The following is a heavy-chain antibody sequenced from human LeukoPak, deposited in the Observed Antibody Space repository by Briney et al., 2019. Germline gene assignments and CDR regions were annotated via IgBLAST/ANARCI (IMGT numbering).Heavy chain of an antibody. CDR1: GFIFSTYW. V-gene: IGHV3-7*01. Sequence: GSLRLSCAGSGFIFSTYWMTWVRQAPGKGLEWVANIKHDGSEKNYGDSVKGRFTISRDNAKNSLYLQMNSLRAEDTAVYYCATKGRVRGVIGRWFDPWGQGTLVTVSS. CDR3: ATKGRVRGVIGRWFDP. J-gene: IGHJ5*02. CDR2: IKHDGSEK. D-gene: IGHD3-10*01.